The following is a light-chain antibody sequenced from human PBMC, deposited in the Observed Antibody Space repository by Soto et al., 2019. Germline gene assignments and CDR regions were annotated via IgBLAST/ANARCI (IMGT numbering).Light chain of an antibody. V-gene: IGKV3-20*01. CDR1: QSVQFNY. CDR2: GAS. CDR3: QQSGDSQWT. J-gene: IGKJ1*01. Sequence: EIVLPQSPGTLSLSPGARAPLSCRASQSVQFNYVAWYQQKPGQATRLLIYGASSRATGIPDRFSGSGSGMDFTLTISSLAPEEFAVYYCQQSGDSQWTVGKGTKVDIK.